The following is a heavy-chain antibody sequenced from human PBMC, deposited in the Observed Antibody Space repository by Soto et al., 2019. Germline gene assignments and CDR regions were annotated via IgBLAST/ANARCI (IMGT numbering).Heavy chain of an antibody. J-gene: IGHJ4*02. CDR2: TYYRSKWYN. Sequence: PSQTLSLTCAISGDSVSSNSVAWNWIRQSPSRGLEWLGRTYYRSKWYNAYSVSVKSRITINPDTSKNQFSLQLKSVTPEDTAVYYCVRETGSGSGWYGIWGQGTQVTVSS. CDR1: GDSVSSNSVA. V-gene: IGHV6-1*01. CDR3: VRETGSGSGWYGI. D-gene: IGHD6-19*01.